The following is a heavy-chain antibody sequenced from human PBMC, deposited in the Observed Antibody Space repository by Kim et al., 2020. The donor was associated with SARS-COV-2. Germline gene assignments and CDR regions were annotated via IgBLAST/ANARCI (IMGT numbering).Heavy chain of an antibody. CDR1: GGSFSGYY. CDR2: INHSGST. V-gene: IGHV4-34*01. J-gene: IGHJ4*02. CDR3: ARSQNLVAAAVTR. D-gene: IGHD6-13*01. Sequence: SETLSLTCAVYGGSFSGYYWSWIRQPPGKGLEWIGEINHSGSTNYNPSLKSRVTISVDTSKNQFSLKLSSVTAADTAVYYCARSQNLVAAAVTRWGQGTLVTVSS.